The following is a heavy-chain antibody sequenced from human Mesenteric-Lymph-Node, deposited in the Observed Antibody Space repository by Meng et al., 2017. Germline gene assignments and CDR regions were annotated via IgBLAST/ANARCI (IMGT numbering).Heavy chain of an antibody. CDR3: ARETFAGVMTGAFDV. CDR2: IYDSGNT. Sequence: GESLKISCAASGLSVSDNYMAWVRQAPGKGLDWVSVIYDSGNTYYTDSVKGRFTISRDTTKNTLYLQMNSLRAEDMAVYYCARETFAGVMTGAFDVWGQGTMVTVSS. D-gene: IGHD2-21*02. J-gene: IGHJ3*01. V-gene: IGHV3-66*03. CDR1: GLSVSDNY.